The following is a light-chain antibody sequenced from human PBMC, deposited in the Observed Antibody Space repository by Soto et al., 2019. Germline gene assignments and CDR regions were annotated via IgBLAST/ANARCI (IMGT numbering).Light chain of an antibody. CDR1: NSDVGGYNF. V-gene: IGLV2-14*03. CDR3: SSYTSSSTLVV. Sequence: QSALTQPRSVSGSPGQSVTISCTGTNSDVGGYNFVSWYQQLPGKAPKLMISAVSQRPSGVSNRFSGSKSGNTASLTISGLQAEDEADYYCSSYTSSSTLVVFGGGTKLTVL. J-gene: IGLJ2*01. CDR2: AVS.